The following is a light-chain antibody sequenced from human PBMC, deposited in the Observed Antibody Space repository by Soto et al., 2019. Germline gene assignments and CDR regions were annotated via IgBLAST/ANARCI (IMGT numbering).Light chain of an antibody. V-gene: IGLV1-47*01. CDR2: RNN. Sequence: QSVLTQPPSASGTPGQRVTISCSGSSSNIGSNYVYWYQQLPGTAPKLLIYRNNQRPSGVPDRFSGSKSGTSASLAISWLRFEDEADYYCAGWDDSLSAHYVFGTGTKVTAL. J-gene: IGLJ1*01. CDR3: AGWDDSLSAHYV. CDR1: SSNIGSNY.